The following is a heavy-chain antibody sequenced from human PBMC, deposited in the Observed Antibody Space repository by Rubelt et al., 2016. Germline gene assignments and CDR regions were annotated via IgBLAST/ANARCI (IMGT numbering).Heavy chain of an antibody. CDR2: ISAYNGNT. CDR3: AREGVKGSRKDGMDV. D-gene: IGHD2-8*01. Sequence: QVQLVQSGAEVKKPGASVKVSCKASGYTFTSYGISWVRQAPGQGLGGVGWISAYNGNTNYAQKLQGRVTMTTDTSTSTAYMGLRSLRSDDTAVYYCAREGVKGSRKDGMDVWGQGTTVTVSS. J-gene: IGHJ6*02. V-gene: IGHV1-18*01. CDR1: GYTFTSYG.